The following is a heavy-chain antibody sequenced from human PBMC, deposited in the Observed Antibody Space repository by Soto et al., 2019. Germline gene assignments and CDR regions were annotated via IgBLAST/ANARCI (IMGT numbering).Heavy chain of an antibody. CDR3: AKGGDNWYFDY. V-gene: IGHV3-23*01. D-gene: IGHD1-20*01. CDR2: IMGSGGKT. Sequence: EVQLLESGGGLVQPGGSLRLSCAASGFSFRSYPMNWVRQAPGKGLESVAVIMGSGGKTYYADSVRGRFTISRDDSKSTVFPQMNSLRADDTATYYCAKGGDNWYFDYRGQGTLVTVTS. J-gene: IGHJ4*02. CDR1: GFSFRSYP.